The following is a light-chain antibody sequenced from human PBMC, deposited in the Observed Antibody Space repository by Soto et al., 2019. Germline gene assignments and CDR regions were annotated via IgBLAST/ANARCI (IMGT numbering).Light chain of an antibody. J-gene: IGKJ1*01. CDR1: QGVSTW. CDR2: EAS. CDR3: QQYYDFRT. Sequence: DIQMTQSPSTLSASVGDRVTITCRASQGVSTWLAWYQQRPSQAPKLLVYEASKLQSGVPSRFSASGSVRDFTLTISSLKPEDSATYYCQQYYDFRTFGQGTKVDIK. V-gene: IGKV1-5*03.